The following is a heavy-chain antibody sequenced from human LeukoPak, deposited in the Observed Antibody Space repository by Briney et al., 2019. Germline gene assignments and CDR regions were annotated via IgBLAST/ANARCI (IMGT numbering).Heavy chain of an antibody. CDR2: IIPIFGTA. V-gene: IGHV1-69*05. D-gene: IGHD2-2*01. J-gene: IGHJ4*02. CDR3: ARPKSTGYCSSTSCPMGRFDY. CDR1: GGTFSSYA. Sequence: AASVKVSCKASGGTFSSYAISWVRQAPGQGLEWMGGIIPIFGTANYAQKFQGRVTITTDESTSTAYMELSSLRSEDTAVHYCARPKSTGYCSSTSCPMGRFDYWGQGTLVTVSS.